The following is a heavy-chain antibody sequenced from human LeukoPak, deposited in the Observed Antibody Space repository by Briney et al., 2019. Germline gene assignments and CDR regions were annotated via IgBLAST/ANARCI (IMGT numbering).Heavy chain of an antibody. Sequence: PSETLSLTCAVYGGSFSGYYWSWIRQPPGKGLEWIGEINHSGSTNYNPSLKSRVTISVDTSKNQFSLKLSSVTAADTAVYYCARHYCSRTSCYVSHWGQGTLVTVSS. J-gene: IGHJ4*02. CDR2: INHSGST. CDR3: ARHYCSRTSCYVSH. CDR1: GGSFSGYY. D-gene: IGHD2-2*01. V-gene: IGHV4-34*01.